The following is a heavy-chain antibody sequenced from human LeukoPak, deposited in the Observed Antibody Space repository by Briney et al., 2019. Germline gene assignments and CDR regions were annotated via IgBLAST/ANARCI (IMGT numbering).Heavy chain of an antibody. Sequence: PGGSLRLSCAASGFTFSSYAMSWVRQAPGKGLEWVSGISWNSGSIGYADSVKGRFTISRDNAKNSLYLQMNSLRAEDTALYYCAKGVGRQWLVRGYFDYWGQGTLVTVSS. V-gene: IGHV3-9*01. D-gene: IGHD6-19*01. CDR2: ISWNSGSI. J-gene: IGHJ4*02. CDR3: AKGVGRQWLVRGYFDY. CDR1: GFTFSSYA.